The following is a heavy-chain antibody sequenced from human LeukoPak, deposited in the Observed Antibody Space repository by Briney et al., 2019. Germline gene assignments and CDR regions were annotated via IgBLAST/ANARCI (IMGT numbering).Heavy chain of an antibody. CDR3: ARAAGSSGWYYFDY. V-gene: IGHV3-21*01. CDR2: ISSSSSYI. J-gene: IGHJ4*02. Sequence: GGSLRLSCAASGFTFSSYEMNWVRQAPGKGLEWVSSISSSSSYIYYADSVKGRFTISRDNAKNSLYLQMNSLRAEDTAVYYCARAAGSSGWYYFDYWGQGTLVTVSS. CDR1: GFTFSSYE. D-gene: IGHD6-19*01.